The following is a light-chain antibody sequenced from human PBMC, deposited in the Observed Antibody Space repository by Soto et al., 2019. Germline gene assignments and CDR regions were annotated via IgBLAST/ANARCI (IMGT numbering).Light chain of an antibody. J-gene: IGKJ1*01. CDR3: QQYGSSLPWT. CDR1: QSVSRY. CDR2: AAS. Sequence: EIVLTQSPGTLSLSPGERATLSCRASQSVSRYLAWYQQKPGQAPRLLIYAASTRATGIPDRFSGSGSGTDFTLTISRLDPEDLAVYYCQQYGSSLPWTFGQGTKVDIK. V-gene: IGKV3-20*01.